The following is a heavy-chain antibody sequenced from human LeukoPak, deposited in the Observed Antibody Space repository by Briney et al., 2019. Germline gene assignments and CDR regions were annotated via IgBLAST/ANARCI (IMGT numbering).Heavy chain of an antibody. CDR2: TSAYNGNT. V-gene: IGHV1-18*04. J-gene: IGHJ3*02. Sequence: ASVKVSCKASGYTFTSYGISWVRQAPGQGLEWMGWTSAYNGNTNYAQKLQGRVTMTTDTSTSTAYMELRSLRSDDTAVYYCAREGVGQQLAPSAFDIWGQGTMVTVSS. CDR1: GYTFTSYG. CDR3: AREGVGQQLAPSAFDI. D-gene: IGHD6-13*01.